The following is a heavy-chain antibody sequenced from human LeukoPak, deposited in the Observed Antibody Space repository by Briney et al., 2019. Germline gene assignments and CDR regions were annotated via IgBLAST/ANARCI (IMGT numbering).Heavy chain of an antibody. CDR3: AKATTFDYGDYWYFDL. Sequence: GGSLRLSCAASGFTFSSYWMSWVRQAPGKGLEWVANIKQDGSEKYYVDSVKGRFTISRDNSKNTLYLQMNSLRAEDTAVYYCAKATTFDYGDYWYFDLWGRGTLVTVSS. CDR2: IKQDGSEK. J-gene: IGHJ2*01. V-gene: IGHV3-7*01. D-gene: IGHD4/OR15-4a*01. CDR1: GFTFSSYW.